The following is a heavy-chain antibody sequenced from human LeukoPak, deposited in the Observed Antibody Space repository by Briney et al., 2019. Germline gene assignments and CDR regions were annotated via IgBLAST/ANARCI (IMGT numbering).Heavy chain of an antibody. J-gene: IGHJ3*02. Sequence: SQTLSLTCTVSGFSITTDGYYWSWIRQHPGKGLEWIGYMYYNGSTDYNPSLKSRVTISVDTSKNQFSLKLTSVTAADTAVYYCARPGVGSGRYGAFDIWGQGTMVTVSS. CDR2: MYYNGST. V-gene: IGHV4-30-4*01. CDR3: ARPGVGSGRYGAFDI. D-gene: IGHD5-18*01. CDR1: GFSITTDGYY.